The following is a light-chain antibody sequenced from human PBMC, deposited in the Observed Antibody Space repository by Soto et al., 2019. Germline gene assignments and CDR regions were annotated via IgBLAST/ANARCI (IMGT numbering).Light chain of an antibody. CDR2: DAS. CDR1: QRVSSY. V-gene: IGKV3-11*01. Sequence: EIVLTQSPATLSLSPGERATLSCRASQRVSSYVAWYQQKPDQTPRLLIYDASNRATDIPARFSGSGSGTYCTLTISSLEPEDFAVYYCQQRSNWHVTLGQGTRVEIK. CDR3: QQRSNWHVT. J-gene: IGKJ1*01.